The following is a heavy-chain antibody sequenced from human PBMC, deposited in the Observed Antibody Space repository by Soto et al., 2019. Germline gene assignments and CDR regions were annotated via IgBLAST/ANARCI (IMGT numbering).Heavy chain of an antibody. CDR1: GDTFGSYA. CDR2: INAGNRNT. Sequence: ASVKVSCKASGDTFGSYAIHWVRQAPGQRPEWMGGINAGNRNTKYSQKFQDRVTITRDTYASTAYMEVSRLTYEDTAVYYCACNAVVACDINFFYWGQGALVTVS. V-gene: IGHV1-3*01. D-gene: IGHD2-15*01. CDR3: ACNAVVACDINFFY. J-gene: IGHJ4*02.